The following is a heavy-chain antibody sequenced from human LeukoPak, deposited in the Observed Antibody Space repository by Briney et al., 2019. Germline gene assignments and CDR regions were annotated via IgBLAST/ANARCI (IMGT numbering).Heavy chain of an antibody. Sequence: SETLSLTCTVSGGSISSYYWSWIRQPPGKGLEWIGYIYYSGSTNYNPSLKSRGTISVDTSKNQFSLKLSSVTAADTAVYYCARDHSSGWHRYYFDYWGQGTLVTVSS. J-gene: IGHJ4*02. CDR1: GGSISSYY. CDR3: ARDHSSGWHRYYFDY. V-gene: IGHV4-59*12. CDR2: IYYSGST. D-gene: IGHD6-19*01.